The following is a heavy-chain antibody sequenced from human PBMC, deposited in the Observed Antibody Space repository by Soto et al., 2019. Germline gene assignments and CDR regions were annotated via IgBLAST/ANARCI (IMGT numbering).Heavy chain of an antibody. CDR2: IYYSGSA. CDR3: ARGLITGSHYSGGWYYFDS. CDR1: GGSISSSSYY. J-gene: IGHJ4*02. Sequence: PSETLSLTCTVSGGSISSSSYYWGWIRQPPGKGLEWIGIIYYSGSASYNPSLKSRVTISVHTSNSQFSLELSSVTAADTAVYYCARGLITGSHYSGGWYYFDSWGQGTQVTVSS. V-gene: IGHV4-39*07. D-gene: IGHD6-19*01.